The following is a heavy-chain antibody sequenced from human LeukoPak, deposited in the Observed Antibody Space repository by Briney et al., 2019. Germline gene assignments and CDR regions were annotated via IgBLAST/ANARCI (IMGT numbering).Heavy chain of an antibody. V-gene: IGHV1-69*04. CDR1: GGTFSSYA. CDR3: ARASVRGVYFDY. Sequence: ASVEVSCKASGGTFSSYAISWVRQAPGQGLEWMGRIIPILGIANYAQKFQGRVTITADKSTSTAYMELSSLRSEDTAVYYCARASVRGVYFDYWGQGTLVTVSS. D-gene: IGHD3-10*01. CDR2: IIPILGIA. J-gene: IGHJ4*02.